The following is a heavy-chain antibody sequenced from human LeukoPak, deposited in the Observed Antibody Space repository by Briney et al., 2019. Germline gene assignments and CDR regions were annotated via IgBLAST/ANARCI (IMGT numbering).Heavy chain of an antibody. J-gene: IGHJ3*02. CDR2: ISGSGGST. CDR1: GFTFNTHA. D-gene: IGHD3-16*02. CDR3: AKPPKGYQVSASAFDI. Sequence: PGGSLRLSCAASGFTFNTHAMNWVRQAPGKGPEWVSVISGSGGSTYYADSVKGRFTISRDNSKNTLYLQMNTLRVEDTAVYYCAKPPKGYQVSASAFDIWGQGTLVTVSS. V-gene: IGHV3-23*01.